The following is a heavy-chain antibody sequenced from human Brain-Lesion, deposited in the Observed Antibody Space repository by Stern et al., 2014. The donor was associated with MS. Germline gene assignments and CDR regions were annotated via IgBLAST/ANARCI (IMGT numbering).Heavy chain of an antibody. CDR3: AIDQRGITIFGVVTDYYYLGMDV. V-gene: IGHV1-2*02. CDR1: GYIFTGYY. D-gene: IGHD3-3*01. CDR2: INPNTGGT. J-gene: IGHJ6*02. Sequence: VQLVESGAEVKKLGASVKVSCKTSGYIFTGYYIHWVRQAPGQGLEWMAWINPNTGGTKYAQKFQGRVTMSRDTSISTAYVELSSLTSDDTAVYYCAIDQRGITIFGVVTDYYYLGMDVWGQGTTVTVSS.